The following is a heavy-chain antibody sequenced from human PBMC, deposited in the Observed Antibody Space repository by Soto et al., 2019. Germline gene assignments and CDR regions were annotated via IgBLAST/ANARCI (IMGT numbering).Heavy chain of an antibody. CDR1: GYSFTSYW. CDR2: IYPGDSDT. V-gene: IGHV5-51*01. J-gene: IGHJ6*02. CDR3: ARQVDTAMVNSWSGMDV. Sequence: GESLKISCKGSGYSFTSYWIGWVRQMPVKGLEWMGLIYPGDSDTRYSPSFQGQVTISAEKSISTAYLQWSSLKASDTAMYYCARQVDTAMVNSWSGMDVWGQGTTVTVSS. D-gene: IGHD5-18*01.